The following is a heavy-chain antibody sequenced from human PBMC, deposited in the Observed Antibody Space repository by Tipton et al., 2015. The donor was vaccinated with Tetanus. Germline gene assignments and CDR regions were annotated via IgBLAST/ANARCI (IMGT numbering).Heavy chain of an antibody. D-gene: IGHD1-26*01. CDR2: INHSGTA. CDR1: GGSFSDFY. V-gene: IGHV4-34*01. J-gene: IGHJ4*02. Sequence: TLSLTCAVSGGSFSDFYWSWIRQVPGQGLVWIGEINHSGTANKNPSLKSRVTMSVDTSNKQFSLSLDSVTAADTAVYFCARGLPREPFYLDYWGQGKQVTVSS. CDR3: ARGLPREPFYLDY.